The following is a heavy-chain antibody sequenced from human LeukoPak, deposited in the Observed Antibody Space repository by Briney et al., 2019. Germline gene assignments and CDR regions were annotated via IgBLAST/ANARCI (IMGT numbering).Heavy chain of an antibody. J-gene: IGHJ6*03. V-gene: IGHV3-21*01. CDR2: IRSSSSYI. CDR3: ARDHLSGVGIYYMDV. D-gene: IGHD1-26*01. Sequence: PGGSLRLSCAASGFIVSRNYMSWVRQAPGKGLEWVSSIRSSSSYIYYADSVKGRFTISRDNAKNSLYLQMNSLRAEDTAVYYCARDHLSGVGIYYMDVWGKGTTVTVSS. CDR1: GFIVSRNY.